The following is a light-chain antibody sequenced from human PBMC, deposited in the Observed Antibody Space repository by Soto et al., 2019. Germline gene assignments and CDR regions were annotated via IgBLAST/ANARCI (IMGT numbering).Light chain of an antibody. CDR3: QQYSNWTRT. CDR2: AAS. Sequence: ELVMTQFPATRSLSPGALATLSGRASQSVRRNLAWYQQKPGQAPRLLMFAASTRATVIPARFRGSGSGTEGTLTISDLKYEDGAVYYCQQYSNWTRTFGQGTKVDIK. V-gene: IGKV3-15*01. J-gene: IGKJ1*01. CDR1: QSVRRN.